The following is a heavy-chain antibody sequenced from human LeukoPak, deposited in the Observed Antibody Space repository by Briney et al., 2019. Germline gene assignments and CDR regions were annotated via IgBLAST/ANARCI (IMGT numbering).Heavy chain of an antibody. Sequence: PGESPKISCKGSGYSFTSYCIGWVRQMPGKGLEWMGIIYPSDSDTRYSPSFQGQVTISADKSICTAYPQWSSLKASDTAIYYCARRVSYTSIIELWAQGNLVTVSS. V-gene: IGHV5-51*01. D-gene: IGHD1-1*01. CDR3: ARRVSYTSIIEL. J-gene: IGHJ4*02. CDR1: GYSFTSYC. CDR2: IYPSDSDT.